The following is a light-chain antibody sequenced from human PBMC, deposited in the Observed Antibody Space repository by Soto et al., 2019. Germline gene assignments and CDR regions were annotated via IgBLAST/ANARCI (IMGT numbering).Light chain of an antibody. V-gene: IGLV1-40*01. J-gene: IGLJ1*01. CDR2: GNS. CDR3: QSYASSLSGRYV. Sequence: QSVLTQPPSVSGAPGQRVTISCTGSSTNIGAGYDVHWYQQLPGTAPKLLIYGNSNRPSGVPDRFSGSKSGTSASLAITGLQAEDEADYYCQSYASSLSGRYVFGRGTKVTVL. CDR1: STNIGAGYD.